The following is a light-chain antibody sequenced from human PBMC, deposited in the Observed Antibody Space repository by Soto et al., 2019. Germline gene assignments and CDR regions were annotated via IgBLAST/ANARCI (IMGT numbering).Light chain of an antibody. Sequence: EIGLTQSAGTLSLSPGERASLSWRASRSVSSNYLAWFQQIPGQAPRPLISTASSRATDIPDRFSGSGYGTDFNLTISRLEPEDFAVYYCHQYGSSPYTFGQGTRLEIK. J-gene: IGKJ5*01. CDR3: HQYGSSPYT. V-gene: IGKV3-20*01. CDR2: TAS. CDR1: RSVSSNY.